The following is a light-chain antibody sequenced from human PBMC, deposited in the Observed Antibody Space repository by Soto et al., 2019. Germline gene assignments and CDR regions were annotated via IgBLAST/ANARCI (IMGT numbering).Light chain of an antibody. CDR1: QSVGSS. V-gene: IGKV3-11*01. Sequence: EIVLTQSPATLSLSPGQRATLSCRAGQSVGSSLAWYQQKPGQPPRLLIYDASNRATGIPARFSGSGSGTDFTLTISSLEPEDFAVYYCRQRSNWPLSFGGGTKVEIK. J-gene: IGKJ4*01. CDR2: DAS. CDR3: RQRSNWPLS.